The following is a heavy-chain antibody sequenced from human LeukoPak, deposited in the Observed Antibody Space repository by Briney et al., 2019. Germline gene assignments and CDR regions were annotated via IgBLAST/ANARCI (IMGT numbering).Heavy chain of an antibody. Sequence: GRSLRLSCAASGFTFSSYGMHWVRQAPGKGLEWVALIWDDGSNNYYADSVKGRFTISRDKSKNTLYLQMNSLRAEDTAVYYCAKDHSTHYYGSGTYGPRGYSDYWGQGTLVTVSS. CDR1: GFTFSSYG. J-gene: IGHJ4*02. CDR3: AKDHSTHYYGSGTYGPRGYSDY. V-gene: IGHV3-33*03. CDR2: IWDDGSNN. D-gene: IGHD3-10*01.